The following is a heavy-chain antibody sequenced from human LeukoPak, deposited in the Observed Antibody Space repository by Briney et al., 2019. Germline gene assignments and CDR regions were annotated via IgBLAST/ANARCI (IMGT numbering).Heavy chain of an antibody. Sequence: GRSLRLSCAASGFTFSSYGMHWVRQAPGKGLEWVAVIWYDGSNKYYADSVKGRFTISRDNSKNTLYLQMNSLRAEDTAVYYCAKDQGSSGYYAWGQGTLVTASS. CDR1: GFTFSSYG. D-gene: IGHD3-22*01. CDR2: IWYDGSNK. J-gene: IGHJ5*02. V-gene: IGHV3-33*06. CDR3: AKDQGSSGYYA.